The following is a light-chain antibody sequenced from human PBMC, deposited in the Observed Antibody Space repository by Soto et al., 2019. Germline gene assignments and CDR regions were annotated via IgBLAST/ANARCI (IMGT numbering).Light chain of an antibody. CDR1: QSLGSTF. CDR2: GAS. Sequence: EILLTQSPGALSLSPGDRAALSCRASQSLGSTFLAWYQQKSGQSPRLLIYGASDRATDIPDRFSGSGSGADFTLTISRLEPEDFGVYFCHQYGTLPVSFRGGTKVEIK. J-gene: IGKJ4*01. V-gene: IGKV3-20*01. CDR3: HQYGTLPVS.